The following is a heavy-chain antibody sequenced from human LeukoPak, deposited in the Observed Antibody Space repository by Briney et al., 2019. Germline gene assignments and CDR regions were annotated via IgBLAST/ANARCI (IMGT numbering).Heavy chain of an antibody. D-gene: IGHD2-8*01. CDR3: AKDLGYCTNGVCQYYYYGMDV. V-gene: IGHV3-30*18. Sequence: GGSLRLSCAASGFTFSSYGMHWVRQAPGKGLEWVAVISYDGSNKYYADSVEGRFTIYRDNSKNTLYLQMNSLRAEDTAVYYCAKDLGYCTNGVCQYYYYGMDVWGQGTTVTVSS. CDR1: GFTFSSYG. CDR2: ISYDGSNK. J-gene: IGHJ6*02.